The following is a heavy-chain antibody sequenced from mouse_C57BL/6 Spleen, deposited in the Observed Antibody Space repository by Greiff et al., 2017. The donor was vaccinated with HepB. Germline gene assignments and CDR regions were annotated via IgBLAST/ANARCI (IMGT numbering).Heavy chain of an antibody. D-gene: IGHD2-4*01. CDR3: ARTGSYDYDENYFDY. V-gene: IGHV8-12*01. Sequence: QVTLKESGPGILQSSQTLSLTCTFSGFSLSTSGMGVSWIRQPSGKGLEWLAHIYWDDDKRYNPSLKSRLTISKDTSRNQVFLKITSVDTADTATYYCARTGSYDYDENYFDYWGQGTTLTVSS. CDR1: GFSLSTSGMG. J-gene: IGHJ2*01. CDR2: IYWDDDK.